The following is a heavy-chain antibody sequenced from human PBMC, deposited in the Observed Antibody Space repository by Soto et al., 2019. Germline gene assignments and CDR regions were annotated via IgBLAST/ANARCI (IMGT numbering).Heavy chain of an antibody. CDR1: GFSLRTSGVG. CDR3: AHRQAVAGTIDYFDY. Sequence: SGPTLVKATQTLTLACTCSGFSLRTSGVGVGWIRQPPGKALEWLALIYWDDDKRYSTSLKSRLTITKDTSKNQVVLTMTNMDPVDTATYYCAHRQAVAGTIDYFDYWGQGTLVTVSS. D-gene: IGHD6-19*01. J-gene: IGHJ4*02. V-gene: IGHV2-5*02. CDR2: IYWDDDK.